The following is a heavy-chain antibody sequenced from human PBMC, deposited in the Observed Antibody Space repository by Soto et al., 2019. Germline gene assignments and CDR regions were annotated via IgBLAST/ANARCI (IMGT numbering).Heavy chain of an antibody. CDR1: GGPFSRHA. V-gene: IGHV1-69*01. Sequence: QVPLVQSGAEVRKPGSSVKASCKASGGPFSRHAISLVRQAPGQGLEGMGGIIPIFGTANHAQKFQGRVTIIADESTSTVYMELSSLRSEDTAMYYCARGWGYDSNDYYYAYWGQGTLVIVSS. CDR3: ARGWGYDSNDYYYAY. CDR2: IIPIFGTA. J-gene: IGHJ4*02. D-gene: IGHD3-22*01.